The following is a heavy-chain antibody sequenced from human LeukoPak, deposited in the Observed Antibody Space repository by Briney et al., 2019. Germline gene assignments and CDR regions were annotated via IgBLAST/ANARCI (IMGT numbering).Heavy chain of an antibody. Sequence: GGSLRLSCAASGFTFSSYSMNWVRQAPGKGLEWVSSISSSSSYIYYADSVKGRFTISRDNAKNSLYLRMNSLRAEDTAVYYCARERRRVDAFDIWGQGTMVTVSS. CDR2: ISSSSSYI. CDR3: ARERRRVDAFDI. J-gene: IGHJ3*02. V-gene: IGHV3-21*01. CDR1: GFTFSSYS. D-gene: IGHD6-25*01.